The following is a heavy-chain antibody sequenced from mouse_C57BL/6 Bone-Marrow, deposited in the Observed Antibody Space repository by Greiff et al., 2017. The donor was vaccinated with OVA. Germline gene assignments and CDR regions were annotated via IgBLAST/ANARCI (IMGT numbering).Heavy chain of an antibody. CDR3: ARGGSSPYYSAMDY. CDR1: GYTFTDYY. CDR2: INPNNGGT. V-gene: IGHV1-26*01. D-gene: IGHD1-1*01. J-gene: IGHJ4*01. Sequence: EVQLQQSGPELVKPGASVKISCKASGYTFTDYYMNWVKQSHGKSLEWIGDINPNNGGTSYNQKFKGKATLTVDKSSSTAYMELRSLTSEDSAVYYCARGGSSPYYSAMDYWGQGTSVTVSS.